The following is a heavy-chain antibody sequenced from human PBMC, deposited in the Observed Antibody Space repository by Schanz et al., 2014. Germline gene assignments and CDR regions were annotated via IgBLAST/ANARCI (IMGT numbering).Heavy chain of an antibody. CDR3: AKDPPRGVRTPIKPTLDC. CDR2: LRSDGSRR. Sequence: VQLVESGGGVVQPGGSLRLSCVGSGYSFSDYDMYWIRQAPGKGLEWLAFLRSDGSRRDYADSVKGRFTISRDNSRNTLSLQMSSLRPEDTAVYYCAKDPPRGVRTPIKPTLDCWGQGTRVTVS. D-gene: IGHD3-10*01. V-gene: IGHV3-30*02. CDR1: GYSFSDYD. J-gene: IGHJ4*02.